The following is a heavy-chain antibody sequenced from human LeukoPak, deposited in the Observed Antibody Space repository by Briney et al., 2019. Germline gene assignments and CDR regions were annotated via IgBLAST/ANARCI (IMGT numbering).Heavy chain of an antibody. J-gene: IGHJ4*02. V-gene: IGHV3-23*01. CDR2: ISGSGGST. CDR3: APTWEYSSSPGGGY. D-gene: IGHD6-6*01. Sequence: GGSLRLSCAASGFTFSSYAMSWVRQAPGKGLEWVSAISGSGGSTYYADSVNGRFTISRDNSKNTLYLQMNSLRAEDTAVYYCAPTWEYSSSPGGGYWGQGTLVTVSS. CDR1: GFTFSSYA.